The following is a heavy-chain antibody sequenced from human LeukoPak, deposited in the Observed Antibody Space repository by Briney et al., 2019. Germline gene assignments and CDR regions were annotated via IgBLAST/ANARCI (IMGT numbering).Heavy chain of an antibody. D-gene: IGHD5-12*01. V-gene: IGHV3-33*01. CDR3: ARGRTSWIQGTFDY. CDR2: IWYDGSNK. Sequence: PGRSLRLSCAASGFTFSSYGMHWVRQAPGKGLEWVAVIWYDGSNKYYADSVKGRFTISRDNSKNTLYPQMNSLRAEDTAVYYCARGRTSWIQGTFDYWGQGTLVTVSS. CDR1: GFTFSSYG. J-gene: IGHJ4*02.